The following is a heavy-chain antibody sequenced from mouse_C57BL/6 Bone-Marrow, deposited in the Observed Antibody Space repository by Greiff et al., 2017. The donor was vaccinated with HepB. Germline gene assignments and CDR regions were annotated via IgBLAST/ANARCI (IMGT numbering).Heavy chain of an antibody. CDR2: IYPSDSET. CDR3: ARLDGYYFDY. J-gene: IGHJ2*01. V-gene: IGHV1-61*01. Sequence: QVQLQQPGAELVRPGSSVKLSCKASGYTFTSYWMDWVKQRPGQGLEWIGNIYPSDSETHYNQKFKDKATLTVDKSSSTAYMHLSSLTSEDSAVYYCARLDGYYFDYWGQGTTLTVSS. CDR1: GYTFTSYW. D-gene: IGHD2-3*01.